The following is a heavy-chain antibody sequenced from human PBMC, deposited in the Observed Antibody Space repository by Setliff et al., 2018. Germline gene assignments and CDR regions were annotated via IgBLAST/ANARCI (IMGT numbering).Heavy chain of an antibody. V-gene: IGHV1-3*01. CDR1: GFTLTSYP. Sequence: ASVKVSCKASGFTLTSYPIHWVRQAPGQRLEWMGWINPDNENTQYSKKFQGRLTMTRDTSISTAYMELSRLRSDDTAVYYCARIMGIVGDNWFDPWGQGTLVTVSS. J-gene: IGHJ5*02. CDR3: ARIMGIVGDNWFDP. D-gene: IGHD1-26*01. CDR2: INPDNENT.